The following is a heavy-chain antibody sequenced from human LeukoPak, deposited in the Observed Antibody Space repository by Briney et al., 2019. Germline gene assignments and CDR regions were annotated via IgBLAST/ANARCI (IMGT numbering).Heavy chain of an antibody. CDR3: ARDRPLPSTMIVDDAFDI. CDR1: GGTFSSYA. D-gene: IGHD3-22*01. Sequence: SVKVSCKASGGTFSSYAISWVRQAPGQGLEWMGRIIPILGIANYAQKFQGRVTITADKSTSTAYMELRSLRSDDTAVYYCARDRPLPSTMIVDDAFDIWGQGTMVTVSS. V-gene: IGHV1-69*04. J-gene: IGHJ3*02. CDR2: IIPILGIA.